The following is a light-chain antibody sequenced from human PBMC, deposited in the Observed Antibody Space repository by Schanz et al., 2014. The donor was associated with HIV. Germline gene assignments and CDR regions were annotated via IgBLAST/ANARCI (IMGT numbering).Light chain of an antibody. J-gene: IGLJ1*01. CDR2: SNN. CDR3: NSYSHSNTYV. V-gene: IGLV1-44*01. CDR1: SSNIGSNT. Sequence: QSVLTQPPSASGTPGQRVTISCSGSSSNIGSNTVNWYQQLPGTAPKLLIYSNNQRPSGVPDRFSGSKSGNTASLTISGLQPEDEADYYCNSYSHSNTYVFGSGTKLTVL.